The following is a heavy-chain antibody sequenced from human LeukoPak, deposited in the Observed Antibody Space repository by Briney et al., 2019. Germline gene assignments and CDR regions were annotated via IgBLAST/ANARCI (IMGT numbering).Heavy chain of an antibody. V-gene: IGHV1-18*01. J-gene: IGHJ6*02. Sequence: GASVKVSCKASGYTFTSYGISWVRQAPGQGLEWMGWISAYNGNTNYAQKLQGRVTMTTDTSTSTAYMELRSLRSGDTAVYYCAREHIVVVPAAISYYYGMDVWGQGTTVTVSS. D-gene: IGHD2-2*01. CDR1: GYTFTSYG. CDR3: AREHIVVVPAAISYYYGMDV. CDR2: ISAYNGNT.